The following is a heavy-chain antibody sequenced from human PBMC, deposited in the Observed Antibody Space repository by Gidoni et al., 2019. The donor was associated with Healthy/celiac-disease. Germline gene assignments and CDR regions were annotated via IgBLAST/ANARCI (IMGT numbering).Heavy chain of an antibody. D-gene: IGHD6-6*01. V-gene: IGHV3-9*01. CDR3: AKEGQLVVPRGMDV. CDR1: GFTFDDYA. Sequence: EVQLVESGGGLVQPGRSLRLSCAASGFTFDDYAMHWVRQAPGKGLEWVSGISWNSGSIGYADSVKGRFTISRDNAKNSLYLQMNSLRAEDTALYYCAKEGQLVVPRGMDVWGKGTTVTVSS. J-gene: IGHJ6*03. CDR2: ISWNSGSI.